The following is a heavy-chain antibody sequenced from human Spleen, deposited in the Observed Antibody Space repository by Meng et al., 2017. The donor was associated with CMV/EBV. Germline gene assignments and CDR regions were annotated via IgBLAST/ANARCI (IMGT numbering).Heavy chain of an antibody. D-gene: IGHD3-22*01. V-gene: IGHV1-24*01. CDR2: FDPEDGET. J-gene: IGHJ4*02. Sequence: ASVKVSCKVSGYTLTELSMHWVRQAPGKGLEWMGGFDPEDGETIYAQKFQGRVTMTEDTSTDKAYMELSSLRSENTAVYYCATFDSSGQPSDYWGQGTLVTVSS. CDR1: GYTLTELS. CDR3: ATFDSSGQPSDY.